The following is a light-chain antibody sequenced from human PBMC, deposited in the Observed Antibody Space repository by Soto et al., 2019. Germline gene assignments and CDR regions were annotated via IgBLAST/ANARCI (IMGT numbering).Light chain of an antibody. CDR3: SSYAISSAVL. J-gene: IGLJ2*01. CDR2: EVS. CDR1: ISDVGGYNY. Sequence: QSALTQPASVSGSPGQSITISCTGTISDVGGYNYVSWYQQHPGKAPKLVIYEVSHRPSGVSNRFSGSKSGNTASLTISGLQAEDEADYYCSSYAISSAVLFGGGTKVTVL. V-gene: IGLV2-14*01.